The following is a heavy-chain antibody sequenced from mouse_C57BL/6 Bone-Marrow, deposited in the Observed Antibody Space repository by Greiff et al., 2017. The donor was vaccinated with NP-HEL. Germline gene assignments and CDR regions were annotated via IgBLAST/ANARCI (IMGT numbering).Heavy chain of an antibody. Sequence: DVKLVESGGGLVQPGGSLSLSCAASGFTFTDYYMSWVRQPPGKALEWLGFIRNKANGYTTEYSASVKGRFTISRDNSQSILYLQMNALRAEDSATYYCARSGRNFDVWGTGTTVTVSS. J-gene: IGHJ1*03. CDR3: ARSGRNFDV. V-gene: IGHV7-3*01. CDR1: GFTFTDYY. D-gene: IGHD4-1*01. CDR2: IRNKANGYTT.